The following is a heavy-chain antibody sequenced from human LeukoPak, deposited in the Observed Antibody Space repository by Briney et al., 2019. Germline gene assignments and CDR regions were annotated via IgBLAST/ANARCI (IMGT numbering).Heavy chain of an antibody. Sequence: ASVKVPCKASGYTFTSYGISWVRQAPGQGLEWMGWISAYNGNTNYAQKLQGRVTMTTDTSTSTAYMELRSLRSDDTAVYYCARASTVVTPDYYYYMDVWGKGTTVTISS. CDR3: ARASTVVTPDYYYYMDV. D-gene: IGHD4-23*01. J-gene: IGHJ6*03. V-gene: IGHV1-18*01. CDR1: GYTFTSYG. CDR2: ISAYNGNT.